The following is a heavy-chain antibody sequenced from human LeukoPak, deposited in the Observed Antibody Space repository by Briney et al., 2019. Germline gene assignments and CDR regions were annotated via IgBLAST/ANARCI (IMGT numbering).Heavy chain of an antibody. CDR1: GGSISSRSYY. V-gene: IGHV4-39*01. D-gene: IGHD3-10*01. CDR2: IYYSGST. J-gene: IGHJ4*02. CDR3: ARRTMVRGRIFDY. Sequence: SETLSLTCTVSGGSISSRSYYWGWIRQTPGKGLEWIGSIYYSGSTYYNPSLKSRVTISVDTSKNQFSLKLSSVTAADTAVYYCARRTMVRGRIFDYWGQGTLVTVSS.